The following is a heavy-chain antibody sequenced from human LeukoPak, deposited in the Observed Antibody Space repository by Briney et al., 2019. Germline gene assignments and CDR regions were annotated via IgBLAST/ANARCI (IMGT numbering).Heavy chain of an antibody. J-gene: IGHJ4*02. D-gene: IGHD3-22*01. CDR2: ISAYNGNA. V-gene: IGHV1-18*04. CDR3: AREQESYYYDSSGYYPDY. CDR1: GYTFTGYY. Sequence: ASVKVSCKASGYTFTGYYMHWVRQAPGQGLEWMGWISAYNGNANYAQKLQGRVTMTTDTSTSTAYMELRSLRSDDTAVYYCAREQESYYYDSSGYYPDYWGQGTLVTVSS.